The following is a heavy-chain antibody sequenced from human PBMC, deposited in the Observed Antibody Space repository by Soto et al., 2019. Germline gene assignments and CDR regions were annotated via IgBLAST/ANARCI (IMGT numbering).Heavy chain of an antibody. CDR2: ICPGDSDT. CDR3: ARHSITMVRGVIIKGRMDV. Sequence: GESLKISCKGSGYSFTSYWIGWGRQMPGKGLEWMGIICPGDSDTRHSPSFQGQVTISADKSISTAYLQWSSLKASDTAMYYCARHSITMVRGVIIKGRMDVWGQGTTVTVSS. V-gene: IGHV5-51*01. J-gene: IGHJ6*02. D-gene: IGHD3-10*01. CDR1: GYSFTSYW.